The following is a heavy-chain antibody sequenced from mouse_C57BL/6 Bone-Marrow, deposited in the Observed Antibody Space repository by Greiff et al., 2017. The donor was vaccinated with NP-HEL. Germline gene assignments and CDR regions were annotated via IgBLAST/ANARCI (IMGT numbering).Heavy chain of an antibody. Sequence: VQLQQSGAELVRPGASVKLSCTASGFTFKDYYMHWVKQRPEQGLEWIGRIDPEDGATEYAPKFQGKATLTAYTSSNTAYLQLSSLTSEDSAVYYCTTWLIKGYGGQGTTLTVAS. CDR3: TTWLIKGY. CDR1: GFTFKDYY. D-gene: IGHD1-1*01. V-gene: IGHV14-1*01. J-gene: IGHJ2*01. CDR2: IDPEDGAT.